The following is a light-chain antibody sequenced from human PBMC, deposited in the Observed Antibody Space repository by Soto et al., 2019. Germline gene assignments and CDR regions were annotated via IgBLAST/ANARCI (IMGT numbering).Light chain of an antibody. J-gene: IGKJ4*01. Sequence: EIVLTQSPGTLSLSPGERATLSCRASQSVSSTYLAWYQQKPGQAPRLLIYSASSRATGIPDRFSGSGSGTHFTLTISSLQPEDVAAYYCQKYNSAPLTFGGGTKVEIK. CDR1: QSVSSTY. CDR2: SAS. V-gene: IGKV3-20*01. CDR3: QKYNSAPLT.